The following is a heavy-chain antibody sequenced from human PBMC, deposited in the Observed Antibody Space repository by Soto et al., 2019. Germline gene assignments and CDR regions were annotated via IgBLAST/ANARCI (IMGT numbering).Heavy chain of an antibody. J-gene: IGHJ6*03. V-gene: IGHV4-39*01. D-gene: IGHD3-9*01. CDR1: GGSIRSSSYY. Sequence: PSETQSLTCPVSGGSIRSSSYYWGWIRQPPGKGLEWIGSIYYSGSTYYNPSLKRRVTISVDTSKNQFSLKLSSVTAADTAVYYCARLPLYYDILTGYYTNYYMDVWGKGTTVTVSS. CDR2: IYYSGST. CDR3: ARLPLYYDILTGYYTNYYMDV.